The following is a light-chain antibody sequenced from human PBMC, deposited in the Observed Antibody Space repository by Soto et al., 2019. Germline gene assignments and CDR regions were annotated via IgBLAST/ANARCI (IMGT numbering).Light chain of an antibody. CDR1: QSISSY. Sequence: DIQMTPSPPSLSASVGDRVTITCRASQSISSYLNWYQQKPGKAPKLLIYAASSLQSGVPSRFSGSGSGTDFTLTISSLQPEDFATYYCQQSYSTLSITFGQGTRLEIK. CDR2: AAS. V-gene: IGKV1-39*01. J-gene: IGKJ5*01. CDR3: QQSYSTLSIT.